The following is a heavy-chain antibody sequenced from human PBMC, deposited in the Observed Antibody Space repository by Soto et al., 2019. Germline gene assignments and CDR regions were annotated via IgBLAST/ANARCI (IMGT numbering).Heavy chain of an antibody. V-gene: IGHV4-34*01. J-gene: IGHJ4*02. D-gene: IGHD5-12*01. CDR2: IDHSGSV. CDR3: ARPPPPRRGYSGYGSSPFDY. CDR1: GGSFSGYY. Sequence: SETLSLTCAVYGGSFSGYYWSWIRLPPGKGLEWIGEIDHSGSVNYNPSLKSRVTMSVDTSKTQFSLKLSSVTAADTAVYYCARPPPPRRGYSGYGSSPFDYWGQGTPVTSPQ.